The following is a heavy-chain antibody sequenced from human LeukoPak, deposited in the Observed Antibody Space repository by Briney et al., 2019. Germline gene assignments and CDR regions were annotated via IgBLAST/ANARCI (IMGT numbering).Heavy chain of an antibody. CDR1: GGSISSGSYY. Sequence: TSQTLSLTCTVSGGSISSGSYYGSWIRQPAGKGLEWIGRIYTSGSTNSNPSLKSRVTISVDTSKNQFSLKLSSVTAADTAVYYCARARGYCSSTSCYDTTVTTTQDYFDYWGQGTLVTVSS. CDR2: IYTSGST. J-gene: IGHJ4*02. CDR3: ARARGYCSSTSCYDTTVTTTQDYFDY. V-gene: IGHV4-61*02. D-gene: IGHD2-2*01.